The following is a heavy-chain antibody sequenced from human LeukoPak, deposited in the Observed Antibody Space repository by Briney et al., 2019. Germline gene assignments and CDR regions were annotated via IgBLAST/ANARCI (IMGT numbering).Heavy chain of an antibody. Sequence: GGSLRLSCAASGFTFSSYSMNWVRQAPGKGLGWVSSISSSSSYIYYADSVKGRFTISRDNSKNTLYLQMNSLKAEDTAVYYCAKGLSRITMVRGAKERRYFDYWGQGTLVTVSS. J-gene: IGHJ4*02. V-gene: IGHV3-21*01. CDR3: AKGLSRITMVRGAKERRYFDY. D-gene: IGHD3-10*01. CDR2: ISSSSSYI. CDR1: GFTFSSYS.